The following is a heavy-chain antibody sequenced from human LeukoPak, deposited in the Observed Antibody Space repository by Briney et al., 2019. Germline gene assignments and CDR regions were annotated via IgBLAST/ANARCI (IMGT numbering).Heavy chain of an antibody. CDR2: ISAYNGNT. CDR3: ARRIGAAGPLYYFDY. J-gene: IGHJ4*02. Sequence: GASVKVSCKASGYTFTGYYMHWVRQAPGQGLEWMGWISAYNGNTNYAQDLQGRVTMTTDTSTSTAYMELRSLRSDDTAVYYCARRIGAAGPLYYFDYWGQGTLVTVSS. CDR1: GYTFTGYY. D-gene: IGHD6-13*01. V-gene: IGHV1-18*04.